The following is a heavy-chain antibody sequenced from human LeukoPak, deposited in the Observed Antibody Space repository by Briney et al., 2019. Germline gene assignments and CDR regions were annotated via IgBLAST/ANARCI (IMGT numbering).Heavy chain of an antibody. Sequence: GGSLRLSCAASGFTFSSYVMSWVRQAPGKGLEWVSAISGSGGSTYYADSVKGRFTISRENSKNTLYLQMNSLRAEDTAVYYCAKGDWSSSDFDYWGQGTLVTVSS. V-gene: IGHV3-23*01. D-gene: IGHD6-6*01. CDR1: GFTFSSYV. CDR3: AKGDWSSSDFDY. CDR2: ISGSGGST. J-gene: IGHJ4*02.